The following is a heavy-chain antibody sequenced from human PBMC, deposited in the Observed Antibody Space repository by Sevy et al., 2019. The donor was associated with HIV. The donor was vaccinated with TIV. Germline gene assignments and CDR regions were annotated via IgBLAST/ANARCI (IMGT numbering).Heavy chain of an antibody. J-gene: IGHJ4*02. CDR1: GFTFSDYS. D-gene: IGHD3-10*01. CDR3: ARDDTASYLPVS. Sequence: GGSLRLSCAASGFTFSDYSLNWVRPAPGKGLEWVSYISRSGTTRHYEGSVRGRCTISRADAKNSLYLQMSGVRDEDKGVYYCARDDTASYLPVSWGQGTLVTVSS. CDR2: ISRSGTTR. V-gene: IGHV3-48*02.